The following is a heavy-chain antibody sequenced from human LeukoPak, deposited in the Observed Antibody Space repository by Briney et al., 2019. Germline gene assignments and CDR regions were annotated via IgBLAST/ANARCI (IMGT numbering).Heavy chain of an antibody. CDR3: ARHRLEYYYDSSGYYDL. J-gene: IGHJ5*02. V-gene: IGHV4-39*01. Sequence: SETRSLTCSVSGDPVSSGSYYWGWLRQPPGKGLEWIGDMFYSGSTYYNPSLKSRVTISIDTSKNQFSLRLNSVTAADTAVYYCARHRLEYYYDSSGYYDLWGPGTRVTVSS. CDR2: MFYSGST. CDR1: GDPVSSGSYY. D-gene: IGHD3-22*01.